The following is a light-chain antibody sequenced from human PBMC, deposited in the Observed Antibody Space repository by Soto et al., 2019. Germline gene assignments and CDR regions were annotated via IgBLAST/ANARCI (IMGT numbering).Light chain of an antibody. CDR2: EVS. V-gene: IGLV2-8*01. Sequence: QSALTQPPSASGSPGQSVTISCTGTSSDVGGYNYVSWYQQHPGKAPKLMIYEVSKRPSGVPDRFSGSKSGNTASLTVSGLQAEDEADYYCRAYSVTNTLGVFGGGTKLTVL. CDR3: RAYSVTNTLGV. CDR1: SSDVGGYNY. J-gene: IGLJ3*02.